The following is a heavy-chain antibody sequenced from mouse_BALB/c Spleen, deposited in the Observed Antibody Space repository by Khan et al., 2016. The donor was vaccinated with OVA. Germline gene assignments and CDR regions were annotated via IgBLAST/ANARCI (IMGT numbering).Heavy chain of an antibody. D-gene: IGHD2-14*01. Sequence: QVQLKQSGAELARPGASVKMSCKASGYTFTSYTIHWIKKRPGQGLEWIGYINPSNGYTNYNQKFKDKATLTTDKSSTTAHPQLSSLTSDYSAVYSCVRDGAYHRNDGWFAYWGQGTLVTVSA. CDR2: INPSNGYT. J-gene: IGHJ3*01. V-gene: IGHV1-4*01. CDR1: GYTFTSYT. CDR3: VRDGAYHRNDGWFAY.